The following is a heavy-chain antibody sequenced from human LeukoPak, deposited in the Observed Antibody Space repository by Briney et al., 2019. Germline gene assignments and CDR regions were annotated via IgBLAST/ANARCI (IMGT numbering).Heavy chain of an antibody. CDR1: GASISSYY. D-gene: IGHD2-2*02. V-gene: IGHV4-59*01. J-gene: IGHJ4*02. Sequence: SETLSLTCTVSGASISSYYWSWIRQPPGKGLEWIGYIYYSGSTNYNPSLKSRVTISVDTSKNQFSLKFSSVTAADTAVYYCARRERYCSSTSCYSYFDYWGQGTLVTVSS. CDR3: ARRERYCSSTSCYSYFDY. CDR2: IYYSGST.